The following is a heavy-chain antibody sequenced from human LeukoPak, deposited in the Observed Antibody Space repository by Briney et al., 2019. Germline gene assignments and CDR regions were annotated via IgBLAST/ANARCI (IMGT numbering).Heavy chain of an antibody. CDR3: AREGRYSSTWYRGWYFDY. Sequence: PGGSLRLSCAASGFAFSSYAMSWVRQAPGKGLGWVSGLSGSGSTTYDADSVKGRFTISRDNSKKTLYLQVNSLRAEDTAMYFCAREGRYSSTWYRGWYFDYWGQGTLVTVSS. V-gene: IGHV3-23*01. D-gene: IGHD6-13*01. J-gene: IGHJ4*02. CDR2: LSGSGSTT. CDR1: GFAFSSYA.